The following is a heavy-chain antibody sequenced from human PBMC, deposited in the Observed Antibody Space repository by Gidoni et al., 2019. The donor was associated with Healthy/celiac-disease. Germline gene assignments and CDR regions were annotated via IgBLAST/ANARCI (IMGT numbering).Heavy chain of an antibody. CDR3: ASGYCSSTSCYSYSFDI. J-gene: IGHJ3*02. CDR1: GFTFSSYR. D-gene: IGHD2-2*01. V-gene: IGHV3-21*01. Sequence: EVQLVESGGGLVKPGGSLRLSCAASGFTFSSYRMNWVRQAPGKGLEWVSSISSSSSYIYYADSVKGRFTISRDNAKNSLYLQMNSLRAEDTAVYYCASGYCSSTSCYSYSFDIWGQGTMVTVSS. CDR2: ISSSSSYI.